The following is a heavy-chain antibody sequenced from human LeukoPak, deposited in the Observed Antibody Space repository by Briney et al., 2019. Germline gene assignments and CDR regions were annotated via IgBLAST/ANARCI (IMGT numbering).Heavy chain of an antibody. CDR2: ISSSSSTI. V-gene: IGHV3-48*01. CDR1: GFTFSSYS. Sequence: PGGSLRLSCAASGFTFSSYSMNWVRQAPGKGLEWVSYISSSSSTIYYADSVKGRFTISRDNAKNSLYLQMNSLRAEDTAVYYCAKDSVYYDSSPGYWGQGTLVTVSS. D-gene: IGHD3-22*01. CDR3: AKDSVYYDSSPGY. J-gene: IGHJ4*02.